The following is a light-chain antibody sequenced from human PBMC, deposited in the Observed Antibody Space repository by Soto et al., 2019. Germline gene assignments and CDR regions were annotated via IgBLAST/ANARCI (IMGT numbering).Light chain of an antibody. V-gene: IGKV3-15*01. J-gene: IGKJ2*01. CDR3: QRCNNWPPA. CDR1: QSISNN. Sequence: EIVMTQSPATLSVSPGETATLSCRASQSISNNFAWYQQKPGQAPRLLIYDASTRATGIPARFSGSGSGTDLTPTVSSLQPEDCAVYHCQRCNNWPPAFGQGTKLEI. CDR2: DAS.